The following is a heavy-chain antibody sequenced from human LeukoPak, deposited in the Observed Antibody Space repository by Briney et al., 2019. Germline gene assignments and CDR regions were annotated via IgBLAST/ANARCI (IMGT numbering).Heavy chain of an antibody. Sequence: SVKVSCKASGGTFSSYAISWVRQAPGQGLEWMGGIIPIFGTANYAQKFQGRVTITTDESTSTAYMELSSLRSEDTAVYYCAGVPRGPMVRGVYYYYYYMDVWCKGTTVTVSS. CDR3: AGVPRGPMVRGVYYYYYYMDV. CDR1: GGTFSSYA. D-gene: IGHD3-10*01. J-gene: IGHJ6*03. CDR2: IIPIFGTA. V-gene: IGHV1-69*05.